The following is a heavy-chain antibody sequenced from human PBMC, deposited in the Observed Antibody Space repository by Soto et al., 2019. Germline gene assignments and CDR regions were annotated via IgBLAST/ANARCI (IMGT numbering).Heavy chain of an antibody. V-gene: IGHV1-69*02. J-gene: IGHJ6*03. D-gene: IGHD3-16*01. CDR1: GGTFSSYT. CDR3: ARARTRLSRYYYYMDV. CDR2: IIPILGIA. Sequence: EASVKVSCKASGGTFSSYTISWVRQAPGQGLEWMGRIIPILGIANYAQKFQGRVTITADKSTSTAYMELSSLRSEDTAVYYCARARTRLSRYYYYMDVWGKGTTVTVS.